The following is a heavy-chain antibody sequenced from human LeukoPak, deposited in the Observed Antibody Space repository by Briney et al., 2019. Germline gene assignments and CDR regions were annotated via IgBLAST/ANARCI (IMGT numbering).Heavy chain of an antibody. J-gene: IGHJ4*02. V-gene: IGHV4-39*01. CDR3: ARHTNDDLGDSSGYLN. D-gene: IGHD3-22*01. CDR2: IYYSGST. Sequence: PSETLSLTCTVSGGSISGSGYYWGWIRQPPGKGLEWIVSIYYSGSTYYNPSLKSRVTISVDTYKNQFSLKLNSVTAADTAVYYCARHTNDDLGDSSGYLNWGQGTLVTVSS. CDR1: GGSISGSGYY.